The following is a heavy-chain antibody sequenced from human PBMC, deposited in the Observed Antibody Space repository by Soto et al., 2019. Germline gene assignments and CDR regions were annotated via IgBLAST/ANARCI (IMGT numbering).Heavy chain of an antibody. V-gene: IGHV4-34*01. CDR3: ARAGHIVVVVAASSFDY. D-gene: IGHD2-15*01. J-gene: IGHJ4*02. CDR2: INHSGST. Sequence: QVQLQQWGAGLLKPSETLSLTCAVYGGSFSGYYWSWIRQPPGKGLEWIGEINHSGSTNYNPSLKSRVTISVDTSKNQFSLKLSSVTAADTAVYYCARAGHIVVVVAASSFDYWGQGTLLTVSS. CDR1: GGSFSGYY.